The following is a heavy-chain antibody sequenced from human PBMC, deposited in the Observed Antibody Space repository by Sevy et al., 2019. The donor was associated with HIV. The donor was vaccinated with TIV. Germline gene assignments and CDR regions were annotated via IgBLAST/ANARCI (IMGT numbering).Heavy chain of an antibody. Sequence: GGSLRLSCAASGFTFSSYSMNWVRQAPGKGLEWVSSISSNSSYIYYADSVKGRFTISRDNAKNSLYLQMNSLRAEDTAVYYCARDQGKELWFGVNAFDIWGQGTMVTVSS. D-gene: IGHD3-10*01. CDR1: GFTFSSYS. J-gene: IGHJ3*02. CDR3: ARDQGKELWFGVNAFDI. CDR2: ISSNSSYI. V-gene: IGHV3-21*01.